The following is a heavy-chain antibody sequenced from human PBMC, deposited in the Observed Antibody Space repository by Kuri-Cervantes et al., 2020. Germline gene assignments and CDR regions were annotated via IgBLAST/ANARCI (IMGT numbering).Heavy chain of an antibody. CDR1: GFTFDDYA. CDR2: ISWNSGSI. J-gene: IGHJ6*02. D-gene: IGHD6-19*01. V-gene: IGHV3-9*01. Sequence: GGSRRPSWAASGFTFDDYAMHWVRHAPGKGLEWVPGISWNSGSIGYADSVKGRFTISRDNSKNTLYLQMNSLRAEDTAVYYCARIAVARSGMDVWGQGTTVTVSS. CDR3: ARIAVARSGMDV.